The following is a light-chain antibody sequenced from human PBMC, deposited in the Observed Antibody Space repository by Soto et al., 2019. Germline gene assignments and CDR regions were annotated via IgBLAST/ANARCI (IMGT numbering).Light chain of an antibody. CDR1: QDISRW. CDR2: AAS. V-gene: IGKV1-12*02. J-gene: IGKJ5*01. CDR3: QQADTFPFT. Sequence: DIQMTQSPSSLSASVGDRVTITCRASQDISRWLVWYQQKPGKAPKLLIYAASTLRSGVPSRFSGSGSGKNFSLSISSLQSEDFATYYCQQADTFPFTFGQGTRLEN.